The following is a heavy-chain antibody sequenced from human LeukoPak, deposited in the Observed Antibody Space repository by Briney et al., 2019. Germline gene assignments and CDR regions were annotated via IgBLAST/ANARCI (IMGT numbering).Heavy chain of an antibody. CDR3: AGDGYYYDSSGYSGGQTSYYYYGMDV. D-gene: IGHD3-22*01. V-gene: IGHV1-18*03. CDR2: INTYNGNT. Sequence: GASEKLSCTASGYTFTSYGISWVRHAPGQGLEWMGWINTYNGNTNYAQKLQGRVTMTTDTSTSTAYVELRSLRSDDMGVYYCAGDGYYYDSSGYSGGQTSYYYYGMDVRGQGTTVSVSS. J-gene: IGHJ6*02. CDR1: GYTFTSYG.